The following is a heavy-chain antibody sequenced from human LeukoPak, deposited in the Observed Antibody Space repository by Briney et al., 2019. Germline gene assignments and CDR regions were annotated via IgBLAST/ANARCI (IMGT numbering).Heavy chain of an antibody. CDR3: ARVGDIVVVPAAVYFDY. D-gene: IGHD2-2*01. Sequence: SETLSLTCTVSGGSISSYYWSWIRQPPGKGLEWIGYIYYSGSTSYNPSLKSRVTISVDTSKNQFSLKLSSVTAADTAVYYCARVGDIVVVPAAVYFDYWGQGTLVTVSS. CDR1: GGSISSYY. V-gene: IGHV4-59*01. J-gene: IGHJ4*02. CDR2: IYYSGST.